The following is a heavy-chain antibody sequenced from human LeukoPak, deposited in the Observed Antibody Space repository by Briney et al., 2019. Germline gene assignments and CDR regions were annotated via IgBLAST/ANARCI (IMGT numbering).Heavy chain of an antibody. CDR1: GFTFSSYA. CDR2: ISGSGVST. CDR3: AKSGDYSTAGYMDV. J-gene: IGHJ6*03. D-gene: IGHD4-11*01. V-gene: IGHV3-23*01. Sequence: PAGSLTLSCAASGFTFSSYAMSWVRQAPGQGLEWVSTISGSGVSTYYADSVKGRFTTATDNSKNTLYLQMSSLRAEDTAVYYCAKSGDYSTAGYMDVWGKGTTVTVSS.